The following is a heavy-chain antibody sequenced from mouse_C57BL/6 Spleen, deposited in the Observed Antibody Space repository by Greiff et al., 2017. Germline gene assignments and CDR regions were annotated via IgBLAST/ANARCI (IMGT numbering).Heavy chain of an antibody. D-gene: IGHD1-1*01. Sequence: EVKLMESGGGLVKPGGSLKLSCAASGFTFSDYGMHWVRQAPEKGLEWVAYISSGSSTIYYADTVKGRFTISRDNAKNTLFLQMTSLRSEDTAMYYCARGLLRGSWFAYWGQGTLVTVSA. J-gene: IGHJ3*01. CDR3: ARGLLRGSWFAY. V-gene: IGHV5-17*01. CDR2: ISSGSSTI. CDR1: GFTFSDYG.